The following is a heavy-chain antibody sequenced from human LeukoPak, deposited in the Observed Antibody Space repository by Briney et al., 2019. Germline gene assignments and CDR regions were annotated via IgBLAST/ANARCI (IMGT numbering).Heavy chain of an antibody. Sequence: LTGGSLRLSCAASGFAVSSNYMSWVRQAPGKGLEWVSVVYSGDNTYYAASVRGRFTISRDNSKNTLYLRMNSLRPEDTAVYFCARDAANSIAARYDYWGQGTLVTVSS. D-gene: IGHD6-6*01. J-gene: IGHJ4*02. CDR1: GFAVSSNY. V-gene: IGHV3-53*01. CDR3: ARDAANSIAARYDY. CDR2: VYSGDNT.